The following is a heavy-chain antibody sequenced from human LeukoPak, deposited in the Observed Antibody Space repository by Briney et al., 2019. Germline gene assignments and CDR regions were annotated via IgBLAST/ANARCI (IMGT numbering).Heavy chain of an antibody. J-gene: IGHJ6*02. CDR3: ARDSAIKYYDFWSAQMPIQGGMDV. D-gene: IGHD3-3*01. V-gene: IGHV3-7*03. CDR1: AFIFSGHW. CDR2: IKEDGSER. Sequence: GGSLRLSCEGSAFIFSGHWMNWVRQTPGKGLEWVASIKEDGSERQYVDSVKGRFSISRDNTKGSLFLQLNSLRAEDTAVYYCARDSAIKYYDFWSAQMPIQGGMDVWGQGTTVTVSS.